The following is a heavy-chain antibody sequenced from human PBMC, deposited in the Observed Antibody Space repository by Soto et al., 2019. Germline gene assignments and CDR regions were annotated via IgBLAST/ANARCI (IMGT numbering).Heavy chain of an antibody. CDR2: IYPTGST. CDR1: GGSFSSGAYS. J-gene: IGHJ4*02. Sequence: PSETLSLTCAVSGGSFSSGAYSWSWLRQPPGKGLEWIGCIYPTGSTYYNPSLQSRVTVSVDRSQNQFSLKLSSVTAADTAVYFCARAGQYSSSWYPFDYWGQGTLVTVSS. CDR3: ARAGQYSSSWYPFDY. V-gene: IGHV4-30-2*01. D-gene: IGHD6-13*01.